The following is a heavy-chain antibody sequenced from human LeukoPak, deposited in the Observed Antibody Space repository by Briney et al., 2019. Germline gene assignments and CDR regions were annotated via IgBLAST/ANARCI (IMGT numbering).Heavy chain of an antibody. CDR3: AKSLLEYYHDSSGYYFFDY. CDR2: ISGSGGST. D-gene: IGHD3-22*01. J-gene: IGHJ4*02. CDR1: GFTFSSYA. V-gene: IGHV3-23*01. Sequence: GGSLRLSCAASGFTFSSYAMSWVRQAPGKGLEWVSAISGSGGSTYYADSVKGRFTISRDNSKNTLYLQMNSLRAEDTAVYYCAKSLLEYYHDSSGYYFFDYWGQGTLVTVSS.